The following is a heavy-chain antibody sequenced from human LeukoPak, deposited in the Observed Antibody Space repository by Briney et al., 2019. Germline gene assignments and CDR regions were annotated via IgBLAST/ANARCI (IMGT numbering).Heavy chain of an antibody. J-gene: IGHJ6*03. CDR2: IYHSGST. Sequence: SETLSLTRTVSGGSISSSSYYWGWIRQPPGKGLEWIGSIYHSGSTYYNPSLKSRVTISVDTSKNQFSLKLSSVTAADTAVYYCARLGWELRSDYYYYYMDVWGKGTTVTVSS. CDR3: ARLGWELRSDYYYYYMDV. D-gene: IGHD1-26*01. CDR1: GGSISSSSYY. V-gene: IGHV4-39*07.